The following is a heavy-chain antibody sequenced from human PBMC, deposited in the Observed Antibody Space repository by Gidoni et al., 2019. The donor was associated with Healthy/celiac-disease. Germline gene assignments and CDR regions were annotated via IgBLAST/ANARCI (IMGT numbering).Heavy chain of an antibody. Sequence: QVQLVESGGGVVQPGRSLRLSCAASGFTFSSCGMHLVRQAPGKGLDWVAFIWYDGGNKYYADSVKGRFTISRDNSKNTLYLQMNSLRAEDTAVYYCAREGDGTVFPLFSGSYRYFDYWGQGTLVTVSS. V-gene: IGHV3-33*01. CDR1: GFTFSSCG. CDR2: IWYDGGNK. J-gene: IGHJ4*02. CDR3: AREGDGTVFPLFSGSYRYFDY. D-gene: IGHD3-10*01.